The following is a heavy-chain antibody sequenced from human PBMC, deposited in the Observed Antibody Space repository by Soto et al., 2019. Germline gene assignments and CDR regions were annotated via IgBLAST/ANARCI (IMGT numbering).Heavy chain of an antibody. CDR3: AKSEGYSFDI. V-gene: IGHV3-7*01. D-gene: IGHD1-1*01. CDR1: GLSFSSHW. J-gene: IGHJ3*02. CDR2: IRQDGGEE. Sequence: EMQLVESGGGLVQPGGSLRLSCAASGLSFSSHWMSWVRQAPGRGLEWVANIRQDGGEEQYSDSVKGRFTLSRDNAKNSLYLQMNGLRVDDTAVYYCAKSEGYSFDIRGQGTMVTVSS.